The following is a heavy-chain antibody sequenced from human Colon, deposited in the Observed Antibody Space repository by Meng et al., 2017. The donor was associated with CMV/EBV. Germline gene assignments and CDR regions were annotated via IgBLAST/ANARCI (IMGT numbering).Heavy chain of an antibody. J-gene: IGHJ4*02. CDR2: INSDGSST. CDR1: GFTFSSYW. D-gene: IGHD3-3*01. V-gene: IGHV3-74*01. CDR3: ARGRITIFGVDDY. Sequence: GGPLRLSCAASGFTFSSYWMHWVRQAPGKGLVWVSRINSDGSSTSYADSVKGRFTISRDNAKNTLYLQMNSLRAEDTAVYYCARGRITIFGVDDYWGQGTLVTVSS.